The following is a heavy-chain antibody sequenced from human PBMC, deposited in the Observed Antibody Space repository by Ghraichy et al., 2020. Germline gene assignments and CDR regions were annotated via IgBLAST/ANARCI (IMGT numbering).Heavy chain of an antibody. J-gene: IGHJ6*02. Sequence: SVKVSCKASGGTFSSYAISWVRQAPGQGLEWMGGIIPIFGTANYAQKFQGRVTITADESTSTAYMELSSLRSEDTAVYYCATHPGYEEPYGMDVWGQGTTVTVSS. CDR1: GGTFSSYA. D-gene: IGHD2-2*01. V-gene: IGHV1-69*13. CDR3: ATHPGYEEPYGMDV. CDR2: IIPIFGTA.